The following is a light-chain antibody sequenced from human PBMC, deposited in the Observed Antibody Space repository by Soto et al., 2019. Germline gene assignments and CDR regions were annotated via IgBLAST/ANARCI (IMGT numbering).Light chain of an antibody. CDR2: GAS. V-gene: IGKV3D-15*01. CDR3: QQYKSWPL. Sequence: EIVITQSPVTLSVSPGERATLSCRASQSVRSTYLAWSQQKPGQAPRLLIYGASSRATGTPDRFSGSGSGTDFTLTISSLQSEDFAVYYCQQYKSWPLFGQGTRLENK. CDR1: QSVRSTY. J-gene: IGKJ5*01.